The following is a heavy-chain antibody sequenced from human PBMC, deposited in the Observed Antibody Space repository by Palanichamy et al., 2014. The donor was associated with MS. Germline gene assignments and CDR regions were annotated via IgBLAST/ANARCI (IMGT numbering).Heavy chain of an antibody. V-gene: IGHV1-69*06. CDR1: GDTFSSSG. J-gene: IGHJ6*02. CDR3: ARDTPVEERFLEWNGLDV. Sequence: QVQLVQSGAEVKKPGSSVKVSCKASGDTFSSSGISWVRRAPGQGLEWMGGIIPIFGTANYAQKFQGRVTITADKSTSTAYMELSSLRSEDTAVYYCARDTPVEERFLEWNGLDVWGQGTTVTVSS. D-gene: IGHD3-3*01. CDR2: IIPIFGTA.